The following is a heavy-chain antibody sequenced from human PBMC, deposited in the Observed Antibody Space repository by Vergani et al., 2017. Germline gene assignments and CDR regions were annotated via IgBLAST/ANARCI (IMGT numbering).Heavy chain of an antibody. D-gene: IGHD6-13*01. V-gene: IGHV3-23*04. Sequence: EVQLVESGGGLVQPGRSLRLSCSASGFTFSSYAMSWVRQAPGKGLEWVSAISGSGGSTYYADSVKGRFTISGDNSKNTLYLQMNSLRAEDTAVYYCAKGVAAAGVRYFDYWGQGTLVTVSS. J-gene: IGHJ4*02. CDR1: GFTFSSYA. CDR3: AKGVAAAGVRYFDY. CDR2: ISGSGGST.